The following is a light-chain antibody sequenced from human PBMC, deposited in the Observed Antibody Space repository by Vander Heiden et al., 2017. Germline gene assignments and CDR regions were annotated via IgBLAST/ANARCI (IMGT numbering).Light chain of an antibody. CDR3: AAWDDSLSGPV. CDR2: RNN. Sequence: QSVLTQPPSASATPGLRVTIACSGSTSNIGSNYVYWYQQLPGTAPKLLIYRNNQRPSGVPDRFSGSKSGTSASLAISGLRSEDEADYYCAAWDDSLSGPVFGGGTKLTVL. V-gene: IGLV1-47*01. CDR1: TSNIGSNY. J-gene: IGLJ2*01.